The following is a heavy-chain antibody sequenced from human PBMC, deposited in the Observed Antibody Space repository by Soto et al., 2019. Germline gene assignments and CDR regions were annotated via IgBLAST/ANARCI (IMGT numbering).Heavy chain of an antibody. CDR1: GFTFSTYA. J-gene: IGHJ4*02. CDR3: ATDYSRSSRRMVDY. V-gene: IGHV3-33*03. CDR2: ISYAGINK. D-gene: IGHD6-6*01. Sequence: QVQLVESGGGVVQSGRSLRLSCAASGFTFSTYAMQWVRQAPGKGLEWVAVISYAGINKYYGDPVKGRFTISRDNYKNTLYLQMTSLRLEDTAIYYCATDYSRSSRRMVDYWGQGSLVTVSS.